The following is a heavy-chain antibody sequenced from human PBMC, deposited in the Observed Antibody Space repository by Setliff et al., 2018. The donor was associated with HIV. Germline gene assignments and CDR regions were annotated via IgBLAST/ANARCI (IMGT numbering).Heavy chain of an antibody. J-gene: IGHJ6*02. CDR1: YGSISGHY. Sequence: SETLSLTCTVSYGSISGHYWTWIRQPPGKGLEWIGYIHHSGGTQYNPSLKSRATMSIDASQNQFSLKLKHVTAADTAVYYCAREQYHFVVDYYYYYGMDVWGQGNTVTVSS. CDR2: IHHSGGT. V-gene: IGHV4-4*08. CDR3: AREQYHFVVDYYYYYGMDV. D-gene: IGHD2-15*01.